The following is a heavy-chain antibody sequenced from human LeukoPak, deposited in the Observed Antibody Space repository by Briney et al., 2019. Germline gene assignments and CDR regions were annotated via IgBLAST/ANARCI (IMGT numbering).Heavy chain of an antibody. D-gene: IGHD3-3*01. J-gene: IGHJ4*02. Sequence: ASVKVSCKASGYTFTGYYMHWVRQAPGQGLEWMGWINPNSGNTGYAQKFQGRVTITRNTSISTAYMELSSLRSEDTAVYYCARVSPLSKYYDFWSGPAGPVDYWGQGTLVTVSS. V-gene: IGHV1-8*03. CDR2: INPNSGNT. CDR3: ARVSPLSKYYDFWSGPAGPVDY. CDR1: GYTFTGYY.